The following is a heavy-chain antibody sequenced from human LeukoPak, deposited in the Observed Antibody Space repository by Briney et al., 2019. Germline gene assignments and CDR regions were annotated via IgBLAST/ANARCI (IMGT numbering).Heavy chain of an antibody. CDR2: ISSSGSTI. CDR3: ARDGFDVVVPAATLDY. J-gene: IGHJ4*02. V-gene: IGHV3-48*03. D-gene: IGHD2-2*01. CDR1: GFTFSSYE. Sequence: PGGSLRLSCAASGFTFSSYEMNWVRQAPGKGLEWVSYISSSGSTIYYADSVKGRFTISRDNAKNSLYLQVNSLRAEDTAVYYCARDGFDVVVPAATLDYWGQGTLVTVSS.